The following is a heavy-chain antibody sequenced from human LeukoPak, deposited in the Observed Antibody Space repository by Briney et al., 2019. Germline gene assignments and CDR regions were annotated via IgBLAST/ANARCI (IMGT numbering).Heavy chain of an antibody. J-gene: IGHJ4*02. CDR2: VFYTGDT. CDR3: ARHPFATPFDH. CDR1: GASISSFY. V-gene: IGHV4-59*08. Sequence: SETLSLTCAVSGASISSFYWSWIRQPPGKGLEWIGYVFYTGDTNYNPSLKSRVTVSLDTFKSQVSLSLTSVTAADTAVYYCARHPFATPFDHWGRGTLVSVSS.